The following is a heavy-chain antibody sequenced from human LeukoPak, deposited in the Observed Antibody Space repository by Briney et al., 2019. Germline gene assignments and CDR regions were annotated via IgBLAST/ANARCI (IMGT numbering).Heavy chain of an antibody. CDR2: IFYSGTT. CDR1: GGSINSDY. J-gene: IGHJ4*02. D-gene: IGHD2/OR15-2a*01. V-gene: IGHV4-59*08. CDR3: ARHQLRGFLDDN. Sequence: SETLSLTCTVSGGSINSDYWSWIRQPPGKGLEWIGCIFYSGTTNYNPSLQSRVSISIDTSKKQFSLKLTSVTAADTAVYYCARHQLRGFLDDNWGQGTLGTVSS.